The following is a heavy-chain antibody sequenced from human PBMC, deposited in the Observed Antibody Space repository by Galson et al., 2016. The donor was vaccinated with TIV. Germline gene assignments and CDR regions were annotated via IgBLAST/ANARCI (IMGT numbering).Heavy chain of an antibody. V-gene: IGHV3-30*02. J-gene: IGHJ5*02. CDR2: IGPDGNDK. CDR1: GFTFSRHG. Sequence: SLRLSCAASGFTFSRHGIHWVRHTPGTGLEWVTFIGPDGNDKSYGDSVKGRFTISRDNSMSRIYLQMNDLRLEDTAIYYCARLGLSWFDPWGQGTQVTVSS. CDR3: ARLGLSWFDP. D-gene: IGHD3-16*01.